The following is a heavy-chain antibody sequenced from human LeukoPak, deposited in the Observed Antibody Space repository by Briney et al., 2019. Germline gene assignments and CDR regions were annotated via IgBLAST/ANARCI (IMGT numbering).Heavy chain of an antibody. J-gene: IGHJ4*02. Sequence: PSETLSLTCAVYGGSFSGYYWSWIRRPPGKRLEWIGEINHSGSTNYNPSLKSRVTISVDTSKNQFSLKLSSVTAADTAVYYCARHPAYYYDSSGPIDYWGQGTLVTVSS. D-gene: IGHD3-22*01. CDR1: GGSFSGYY. CDR3: ARHPAYYYDSSGPIDY. CDR2: INHSGST. V-gene: IGHV4-34*01.